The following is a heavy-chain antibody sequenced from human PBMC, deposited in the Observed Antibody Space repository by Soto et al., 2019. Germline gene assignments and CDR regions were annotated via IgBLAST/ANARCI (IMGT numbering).Heavy chain of an antibody. CDR2: INPSGGST. J-gene: IGHJ5*02. CDR3: AREAVAGTNWFDP. D-gene: IGHD6-19*01. Sequence: QVQLVQSGAEVKKPGASVKVSCKASGYTFTSYYMHWVRQAPGQGLEWMGIINPSGGSTSYAQKFQGRVXXTXDXXTSTVYMELSSLRSEDTAVYYCAREAVAGTNWFDPWGQGTLVTVSS. CDR1: GYTFTSYY. V-gene: IGHV1-46*01.